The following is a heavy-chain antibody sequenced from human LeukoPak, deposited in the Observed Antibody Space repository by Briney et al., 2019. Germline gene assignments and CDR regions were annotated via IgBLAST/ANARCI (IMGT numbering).Heavy chain of an antibody. J-gene: IGHJ4*02. Sequence: GGSLRLSCAASGFTFSSYAMSWVRQAPGKGLEWVSAISGSGGSTYYADSVKGRFTISRDNSKNTLYLQMNSLRAEDTAVYYYAKSLYGGPQRGSDYWGQGTLVTVSS. CDR2: ISGSGGST. D-gene: IGHD4-23*01. CDR3: AKSLYGGPQRGSDY. CDR1: GFTFSSYA. V-gene: IGHV3-23*01.